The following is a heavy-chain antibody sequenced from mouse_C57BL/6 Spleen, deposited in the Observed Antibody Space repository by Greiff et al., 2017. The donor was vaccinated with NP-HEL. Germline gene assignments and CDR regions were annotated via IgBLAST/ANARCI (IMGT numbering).Heavy chain of an antibody. Sequence: DVHLVESGGGLVQPGGSLKLSCAASGFTFSDYYMYWVRQTPEKRLEWVAYISNGGGSTYYPDTVKGRFTISRDNAKNTLYLQMSRLKSEDTAMYYCARAYYSNPYYAMDYWGQGTSVTVSS. CDR2: ISNGGGST. J-gene: IGHJ4*01. CDR1: GFTFSDYY. D-gene: IGHD2-5*01. CDR3: ARAYYSNPYYAMDY. V-gene: IGHV5-12*01.